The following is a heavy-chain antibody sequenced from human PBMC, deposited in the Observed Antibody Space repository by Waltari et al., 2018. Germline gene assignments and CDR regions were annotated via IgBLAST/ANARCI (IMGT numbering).Heavy chain of an antibody. D-gene: IGHD6-13*01. Sequence: QVQLQQWGAGLLKPSETLSLTCAVYGGSFRRYYCRLIRQPTGKGLEWIGEINHSGSTNYNPSLKSRVTISVDTSKNQFSLKLSSVTAADTAVYYCARGSRDSSWKRKRAFDYWGQGTLVTVSS. V-gene: IGHV4-34*01. CDR1: GGSFRRYY. CDR2: INHSGST. J-gene: IGHJ4*02. CDR3: ARGSRDSSWKRKRAFDY.